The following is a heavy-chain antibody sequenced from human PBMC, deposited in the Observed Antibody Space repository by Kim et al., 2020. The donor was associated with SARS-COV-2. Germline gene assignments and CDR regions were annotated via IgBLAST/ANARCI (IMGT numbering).Heavy chain of an antibody. CDR2: IHYSGDT. Sequence: SETLSLTCTVSDGSISSNNYYWSWIRQHPGEGLEWIGYIHYSGDTHYNPSLKSRAILSVDTSKNQFSLKLSSVTAADTAVYYCAREVIAAADTDAFDIWG. J-gene: IGHJ3*02. CDR3: AREVIAAADTDAFDI. V-gene: IGHV4-31*03. CDR1: DGSISSNNYY. D-gene: IGHD6-13*01.